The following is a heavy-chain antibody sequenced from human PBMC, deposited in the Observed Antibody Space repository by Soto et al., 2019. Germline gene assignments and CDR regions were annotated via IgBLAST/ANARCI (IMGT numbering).Heavy chain of an antibody. D-gene: IGHD3-10*01. CDR2: IYHSGSA. CDR3: ARARLGTLFREFNWLGP. J-gene: IGHJ5*02. Sequence: QVQLRESGPGLVKPSGTLSLTCAVSGDSISSSNWWRWVRQPPGKGLEWIGEIYHSGSADYNPSLTSRLTMSVDKSKNQFSLNLTSVTAADTAVYYCARARLGTLFREFNWLGPWGPGTLVTISS. V-gene: IGHV4-4*02. CDR1: GDSISSSNW.